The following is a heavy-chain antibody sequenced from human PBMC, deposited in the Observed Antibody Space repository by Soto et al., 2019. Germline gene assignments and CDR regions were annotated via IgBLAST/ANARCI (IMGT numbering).Heavy chain of an antibody. V-gene: IGHV3-48*01. D-gene: IGHD2-2*01. CDR3: ARDWGYCSSTSCYDAFDI. CDR2: ISSSSSTI. Sequence: PGGSLRLSCAASGFTFSSYSMNWVRQAPGKGLEWVSYISSSSSTIYYADSVKGRFTISRDNAKNSLYLQMNSLRAEDTAVYYCARDWGYCSSTSCYDAFDIWGQGTMVTVSS. CDR1: GFTFSSYS. J-gene: IGHJ3*02.